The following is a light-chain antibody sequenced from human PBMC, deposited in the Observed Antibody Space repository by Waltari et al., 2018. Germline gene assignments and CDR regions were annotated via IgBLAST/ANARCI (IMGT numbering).Light chain of an antibody. J-gene: IGKJ1*01. CDR1: QSVLYSPNNKNY. V-gene: IGKV4-1*01. Sequence: DIVMTQSPDSLAVSLGERATINCKSSQSVLYSPNNKNYLAWYQQKPGQPPKLLIYWASTRATGVPVRLSGSGSGTDFTMTISSLQAEDVAVYYCQQYYSTPQTFGQGTKVEIK. CDR2: WAS. CDR3: QQYYSTPQT.